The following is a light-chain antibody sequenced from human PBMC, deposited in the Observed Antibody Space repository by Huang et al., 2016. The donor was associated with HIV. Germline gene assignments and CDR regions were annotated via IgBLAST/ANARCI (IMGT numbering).Light chain of an antibody. J-gene: IGKJ1*01. V-gene: IGKV1-NL1*01. CDR1: QGIGNS. CDR2: APS. Sequence: DIQMTQSPSSLSASVGDRVTITCRASQGIGNSLAWYQQKPAKAPRLLLYAPSRLEIGFPSRFSGSGSGTHYTLTISTLQPEDIASYYCQQYHGIPWTFGQGTKVEIK. CDR3: QQYHGIPWT.